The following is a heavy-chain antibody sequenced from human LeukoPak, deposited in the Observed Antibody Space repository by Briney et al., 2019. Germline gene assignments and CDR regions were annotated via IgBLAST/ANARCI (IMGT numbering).Heavy chain of an antibody. V-gene: IGHV4-39*01. CDR2: IYYSGST. Sequence: SETLSLACTVSGGSISSSSYYWGWIRQPPGTGLEWIGSIYYSGSTYYNPSLKSRVTISVDTSKNQFSLKLSSVTAADTAVYYCARLRTRITMVRGVLIARDYWGQGTLVTVSS. CDR1: GGSISSSSYY. J-gene: IGHJ4*02. CDR3: ARLRTRITMVRGVLIARDY. D-gene: IGHD3-10*01.